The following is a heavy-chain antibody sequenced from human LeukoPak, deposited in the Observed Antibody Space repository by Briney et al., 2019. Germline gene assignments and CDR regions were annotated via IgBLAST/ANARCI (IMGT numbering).Heavy chain of an antibody. CDR2: ISYDGSNK. CDR3: ARPLKDY. CDR1: GFTFSSYA. Sequence: GGSLRLSCAASGFTFSSYAMHWVRQAPGKGLEWVAVISYDGSNKYYADSVKGRFTTSRDNSKNTLYLQMNSLRAEDTAVYYCARPLKDYWGQGTLVTVSS. V-gene: IGHV3-30*04. J-gene: IGHJ4*02.